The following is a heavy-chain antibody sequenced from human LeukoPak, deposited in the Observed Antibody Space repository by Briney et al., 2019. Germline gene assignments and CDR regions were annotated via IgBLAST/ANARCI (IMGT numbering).Heavy chain of an antibody. D-gene: IGHD2-2*01. CDR2: ISGVGGTT. Sequence: PGGSLRLSCAASGFTFDDYAMHWVRQTPGKGLEWVSYISGVGGTTYYADSVMGRFTISRDNSKNSLLLQMNSLRTEDTALYYCARSRGLPAAIDYWGQGTLVTVSS. V-gene: IGHV3-43*02. CDR1: GFTFDDYA. CDR3: ARSRGLPAAIDY. J-gene: IGHJ4*02.